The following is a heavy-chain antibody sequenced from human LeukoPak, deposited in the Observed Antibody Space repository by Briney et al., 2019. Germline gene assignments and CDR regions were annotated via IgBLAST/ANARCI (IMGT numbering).Heavy chain of an antibody. CDR3: AVGSGSYYGYFDY. D-gene: IGHD3-10*01. V-gene: IGHV3-33*01. Sequence: PGGSLRLSCAASGFTFSSYGMHWVRQAPGKGLEWVAVIWYDGSNKYYADSVKGRFTISRDNSKSTLYLQMNSLRAEDTAVYYCAVGSGSYYGYFDYWGQGTLVTVSS. J-gene: IGHJ4*02. CDR1: GFTFSSYG. CDR2: IWYDGSNK.